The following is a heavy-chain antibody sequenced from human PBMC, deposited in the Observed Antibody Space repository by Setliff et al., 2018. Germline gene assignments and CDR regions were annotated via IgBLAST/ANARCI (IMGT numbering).Heavy chain of an antibody. CDR1: GYSISSGYY. D-gene: IGHD1-26*01. V-gene: IGHV4-38-2*02. CDR2: IYHSGST. J-gene: IGHJ5*02. Sequence: PSETLSLTFTVSGYSISSGYYWGWIRQPPGKGLEWIGSIYHSGSTYYNPSLKSRVTISVDTSKNQFSLKLSSVTAADTAVYYCARDKPIIVGAPMDWFDPWGQGTLVTVSS. CDR3: ARDKPIIVGAPMDWFDP.